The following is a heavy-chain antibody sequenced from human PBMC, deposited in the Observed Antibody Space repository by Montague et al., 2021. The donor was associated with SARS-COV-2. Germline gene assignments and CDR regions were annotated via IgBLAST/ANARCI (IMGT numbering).Heavy chain of an antibody. D-gene: IGHD1-1*01. CDR2: TYYRSKWYN. Sequence: CAISGDSVSSNSATWNWVRQSPSRGLKWLGRTYYRSKWYNDYAVSVRGRVTISPDTSKNQFSLQLNSVTPEDTAIYHCTSGREGNYNVMDVWGQGTTVTVSS. V-gene: IGHV6-1*01. J-gene: IGHJ6*02. CDR1: GDSVSSNSAT. CDR3: TSGREGNYNVMDV.